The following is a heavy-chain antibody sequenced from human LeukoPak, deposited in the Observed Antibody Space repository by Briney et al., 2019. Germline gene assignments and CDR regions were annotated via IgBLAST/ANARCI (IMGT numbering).Heavy chain of an antibody. CDR3: ARDLTGDLYTFFDY. Sequence: ASVTVSFTTTGYTFTVYHLHWVRQAPGQGLEWMAWIQSDSGDTNYAQKFQGRVTVTRDKFTRTSYIEVDRLSSDDTAVYYCARDLTGDLYTFFDYWGQGTLVTVSS. J-gene: IGHJ4*02. CDR1: GYTFTVYH. D-gene: IGHD3-16*02. V-gene: IGHV1-2*02. CDR2: IQSDSGDT.